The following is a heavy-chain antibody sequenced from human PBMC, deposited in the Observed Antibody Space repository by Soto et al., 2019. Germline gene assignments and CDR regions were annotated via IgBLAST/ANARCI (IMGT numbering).Heavy chain of an antibody. J-gene: IGHJ6*02. V-gene: IGHV1-69*12. Sequence: QVQLVQSGAEVKKPGSSVKVSCKASGGTFSSYAISWVRQAPGQGLEWMGGFIPIFGAADYAQNFQGRVTIAADESTSTAYMELSSLRSEDTAVYYCASPRDNSYYNGMDVWGQGTTVTVSS. CDR1: GGTFSSYA. CDR3: ASPRDNSYYNGMDV. CDR2: FIPIFGAA. D-gene: IGHD3-10*01.